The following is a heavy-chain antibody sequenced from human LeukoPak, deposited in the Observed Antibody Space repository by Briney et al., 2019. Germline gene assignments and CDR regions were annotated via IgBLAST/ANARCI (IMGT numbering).Heavy chain of an antibody. Sequence: GASVKVSCKASGYTFTSYDINWVRQATGQGLEWMGWMNPNSGNTGYAQKFQDRVTMTRNTSISTAYMELSSLRSEDTAVYYCARGSSYCSGGSCYGYWGQGTLVTVSS. J-gene: IGHJ4*02. CDR3: ARGSSYCSGGSCYGY. CDR1: GYTFTSYD. V-gene: IGHV1-8*01. CDR2: MNPNSGNT. D-gene: IGHD2-15*01.